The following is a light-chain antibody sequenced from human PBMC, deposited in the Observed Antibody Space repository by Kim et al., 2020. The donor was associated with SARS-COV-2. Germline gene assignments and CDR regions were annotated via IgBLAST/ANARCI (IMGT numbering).Light chain of an antibody. V-gene: IGLV3-1*01. J-gene: IGLJ3*02. Sequence: VSPGQTASITCSGDKLGDKYACWYQQKPGQSPLLVIYQDRKRPSGIPERFSGSNSGNTATLTISGTQAMDEADYYCQAWDSSTWVFGGGTKLTVL. CDR1: KLGDKY. CDR3: QAWDSSTWV. CDR2: QDR.